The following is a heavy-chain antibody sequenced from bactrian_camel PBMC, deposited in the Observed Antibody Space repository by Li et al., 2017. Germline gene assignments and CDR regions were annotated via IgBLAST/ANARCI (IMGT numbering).Heavy chain of an antibody. Sequence: VQLVESGGGSVQAGETLKLSCAASGYTYCMAWFRQAPGKEREGVASITDYGSTTYADSVKGRFTVSRDNAKNTLYLQLNSLKNEDTAMYYCAKDRWLGSNVEVTSDFDYWGQGTQVTVS. V-gene: IGHV3S53*01. CDR3: AKDRWLGSNVEVTSDFDY. D-gene: IGHD1*01. CDR2: ITDYGST. J-gene: IGHJ6*01. CDR1: GYTYC.